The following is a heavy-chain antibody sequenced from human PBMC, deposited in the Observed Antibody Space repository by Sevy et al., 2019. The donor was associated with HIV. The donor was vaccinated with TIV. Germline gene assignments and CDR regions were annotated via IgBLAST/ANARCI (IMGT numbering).Heavy chain of an antibody. CDR2: TYYKSKWYN. CDR1: GDSVSTYSAA. D-gene: IGHD3-10*01. J-gene: IGHJ4*02. Sequence: SETLSFTCAISGDSVSTYSAAWNWIRQSPSRGLEWLGRTYYKSKWYNDYALSVKSRISINPDTPKNQISLQLNSVTPEDTAVYYCARESRWFFFHFDYWGQGTLVTVSS. CDR3: ARESRWFFFHFDY. V-gene: IGHV6-1*01.